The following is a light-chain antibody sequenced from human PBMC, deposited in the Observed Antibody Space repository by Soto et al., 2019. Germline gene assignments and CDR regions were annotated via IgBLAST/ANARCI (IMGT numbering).Light chain of an antibody. J-gene: IGKJ4*01. V-gene: IGKV1-12*01. CDR3: QPYNNWPLT. CDR1: QGIRTW. Sequence: DIQMTQSPSSVSASVGDRVAITCRASQGIRTWLAWYQQKPGKAPKVLIYDTSTRATGVPTRFSGSRSGAEFTLTINSLQSEDFAVYYCQPYNNWPLTFGGGTKVDIK. CDR2: DTS.